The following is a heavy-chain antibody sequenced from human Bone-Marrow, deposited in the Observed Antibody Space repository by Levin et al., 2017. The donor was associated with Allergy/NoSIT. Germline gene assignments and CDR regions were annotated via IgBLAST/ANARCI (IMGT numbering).Heavy chain of an antibody. D-gene: IGHD4-17*01. Sequence: PSETLSLTCTVSGGSIRSHYWSWIRQTPGRGLEWIGHMYYIGSTNYNPSLKSRVTISVDTSKNEFSLKLTSVTAVDTAVYYCARVLGHYGDYDGMDVWGLGTTVTVSS. CDR3: ARVLGHYGDYDGMDV. J-gene: IGHJ6*02. CDR1: GGSIRSHY. CDR2: MYYIGST. V-gene: IGHV4-59*11.